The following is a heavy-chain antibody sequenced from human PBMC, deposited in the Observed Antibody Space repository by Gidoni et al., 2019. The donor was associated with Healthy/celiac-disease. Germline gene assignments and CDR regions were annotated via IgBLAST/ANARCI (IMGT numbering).Heavy chain of an antibody. CDR1: GFTFSSYG. D-gene: IGHD6-13*01. CDR3: ARERHSSWYLSSSGDYFDY. V-gene: IGHV3-33*01. CDR2: IWYDGSNK. J-gene: IGHJ4*02. Sequence: QVQLVESGGGVVQPGRSLRLSCAASGFTFSSYGMHWVRQAPGKGLEWVAVIWYDGSNKYYADSVKGRFTISRDNSKNTLYLQMNSLRAEDTAVYYCARERHSSWYLSSSGDYFDYWGQGTLVTVSS.